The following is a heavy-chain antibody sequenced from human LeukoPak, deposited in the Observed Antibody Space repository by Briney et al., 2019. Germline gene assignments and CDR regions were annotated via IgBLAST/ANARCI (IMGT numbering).Heavy chain of an antibody. D-gene: IGHD6-13*01. V-gene: IGHV1-24*01. CDR2: FDSEDGET. CDR1: GYTLTELS. J-gene: IGHJ4*02. CDR3: ATSFRAQQLVRY. Sequence: ASVKVSCKVSGYTLTELSMHWVRQAPGKGLEWMGGFDSEDGETNYAQKFQGRVTMTEDTSTDTAYMELSSLRSEDTAVYYCATSFRAQQLVRYWGEGTLVTVSS.